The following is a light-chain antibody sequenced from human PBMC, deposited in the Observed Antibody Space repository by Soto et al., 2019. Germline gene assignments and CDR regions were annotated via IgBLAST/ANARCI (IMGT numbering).Light chain of an antibody. Sequence: DIPMTQSPSTLSASVGDRVTITSRASQSISSWLAWYQPKPGKAPNLLIYKASSLESGVPSRFSGSGSGTEFTLTIRSLKPDDFATYYCQQYNSYWTFGQGTKVDIK. CDR1: QSISSW. J-gene: IGKJ1*01. CDR2: KAS. V-gene: IGKV1-5*03. CDR3: QQYNSYWT.